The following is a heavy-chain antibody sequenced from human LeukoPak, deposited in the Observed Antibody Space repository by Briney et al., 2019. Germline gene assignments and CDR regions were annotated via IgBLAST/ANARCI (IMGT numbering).Heavy chain of an antibody. Sequence: GGSLRLSCAASGFTVSSNYMSWVRQAPGKGLEWVSVIYSGGSTYYADSVKGRFTISRDNSKNTLYLQMNSLRAEDTAVYYCARGGYSYGTPSTSDYWGQGTLVTVSS. D-gene: IGHD5-18*01. CDR2: IYSGGST. V-gene: IGHV3-66*01. J-gene: IGHJ4*02. CDR3: ARGGYSYGTPSTSDY. CDR1: GFTVSSNY.